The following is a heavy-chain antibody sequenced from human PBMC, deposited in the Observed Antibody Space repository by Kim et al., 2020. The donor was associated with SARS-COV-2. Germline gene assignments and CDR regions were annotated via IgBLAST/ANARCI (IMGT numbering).Heavy chain of an antibody. CDR3: ASITISTARIDY. CDR1: GGSISSGGYY. Sequence: SETLSLTCTVSGGSISSGGYYWSWIRQHPGKGLEWIGYIYYSGSTYYNPSLKSRVTISVDTSKNQFSLKLSSVTAADTAVYYCASITISTARIDYWGQGTLVTVSS. J-gene: IGHJ4*02. D-gene: IGHD3-9*01. V-gene: IGHV4-31*03. CDR2: IYYSGST.